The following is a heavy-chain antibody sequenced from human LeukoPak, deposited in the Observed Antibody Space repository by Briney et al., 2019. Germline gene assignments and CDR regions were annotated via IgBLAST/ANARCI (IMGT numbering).Heavy chain of an antibody. J-gene: IGHJ6*03. D-gene: IGHD6-19*01. CDR1: GFTFSSYW. V-gene: IGHV3-7*03. CDR3: ARDGIGIAVAEVYTGPVVIPYYYMDV. Sequence: GGSLRLSCAASGFTFSSYWMSWVCQAPGKGLEWVANIKQDGSEKYYVDSVKGRSTISRDNAKNSLYLQMNSLRAEDTAVYYCARDGIGIAVAEVYTGPVVIPYYYMDVWGKGTTVTVSS. CDR2: IKQDGSEK.